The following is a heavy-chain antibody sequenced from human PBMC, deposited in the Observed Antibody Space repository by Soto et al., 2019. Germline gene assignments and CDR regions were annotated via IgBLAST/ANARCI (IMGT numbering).Heavy chain of an antibody. V-gene: IGHV5-10-1*01. D-gene: IGHD3-10*01. CDR2: IDPSDSYT. CDR1: GYSFTSYW. Sequence: LKISCKGSGYSFTSYWISWVRQMPGKGLEWMGRIDPSDSYTNYSPSFQGHVTISADKSISTAYLQWSSLKASDTAMYYCAKGSGSYYKHYYYGMDVWGQGXTVTVYS. J-gene: IGHJ6*02. CDR3: AKGSGSYYKHYYYGMDV.